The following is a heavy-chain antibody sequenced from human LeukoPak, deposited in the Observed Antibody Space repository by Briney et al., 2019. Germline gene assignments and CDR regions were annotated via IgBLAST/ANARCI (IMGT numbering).Heavy chain of an antibody. D-gene: IGHD3-9*01. V-gene: IGHV3-23*01. CDR2: ISGSGGST. CDR3: AKDQIGGSYYDILTGYYKTYYYYGMDV. J-gene: IGHJ6*04. Sequence: GSLRLSCAASGFTFSSYAMSWVRQAPGKGLEWVSAISGSGGSTYYADSVKGRFTISRDNSKNTLYLQMNGLRAEDTAVYYCAKDQIGGSYYDILTGYYKTYYYYGMDVWGKGTTVTVSS. CDR1: GFTFSSYA.